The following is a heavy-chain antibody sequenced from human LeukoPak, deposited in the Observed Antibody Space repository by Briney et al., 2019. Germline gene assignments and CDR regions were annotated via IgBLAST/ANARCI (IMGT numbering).Heavy chain of an antibody. Sequence: ASVKVSCKASGYTFTSYAMHWVRQAPGQRLEWMGWINAGNGNTKYSQKFQGRVTITRGTSASTAYMELSSLRSEDTAVYYCARDLGAAAGTGFDYWGQGTLVTVSS. CDR2: INAGNGNT. V-gene: IGHV1-3*01. CDR3: ARDLGAAAGTGFDY. D-gene: IGHD6-13*01. J-gene: IGHJ4*02. CDR1: GYTFTSYA.